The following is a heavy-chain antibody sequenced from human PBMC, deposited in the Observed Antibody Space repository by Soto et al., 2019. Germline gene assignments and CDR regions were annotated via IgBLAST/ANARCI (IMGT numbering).Heavy chain of an antibody. J-gene: IGHJ3*02. CDR1: GVRVSSNTVA. V-gene: IGHV6-1*01. Sequence: SQTLSLTCVISGVRVSSNTVAWNWIRQSPSRGLEWLGRTYYRSKWHNNYAVSVKSRTTINADTSKNQLPLQLASLTPEHTDVYYYARGTNAAIDI. CDR3: ARGTNAAIDI. CDR2: TYYRSKWHN.